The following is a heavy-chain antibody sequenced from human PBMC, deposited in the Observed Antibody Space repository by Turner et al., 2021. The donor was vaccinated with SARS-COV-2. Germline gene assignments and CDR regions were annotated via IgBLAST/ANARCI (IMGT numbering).Heavy chain of an antibody. CDR2: RFYSGNT. Sequence: QVQLQESGPGLVKSSETLSLTCPVSGASLRRSSYYWGWIRQPPGKGLEWIGNRFYSGNTYYNESLKSRVTISMDTSANRFSLRLSSVTAADTAVYYCARLRVGATIYYYHGMDAWGQGTTVTVSS. J-gene: IGHJ6*02. D-gene: IGHD1-26*01. CDR3: ARLRVGATIYYYHGMDA. CDR1: GASLRRSSYY. V-gene: IGHV4-39*02.